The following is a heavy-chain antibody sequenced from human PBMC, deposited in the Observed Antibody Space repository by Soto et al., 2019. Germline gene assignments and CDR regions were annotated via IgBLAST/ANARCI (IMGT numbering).Heavy chain of an antibody. CDR2: IYWNDDK. Sequence: QITLKESGPTLVKPTQTLTLTCTFSGFSLSSGGVGVGWIRQPPGEALEWLAHIYWNDDKHYSPSLRSRLTISKDTSRNQVVLAMTDVDPEDTATYFCTHQSDEVPRRFDYWGQGSLVIVSS. CDR1: GFSLSSGGVG. CDR3: THQSDEVPRRFDY. J-gene: IGHJ4*02. V-gene: IGHV2-5*01. D-gene: IGHD2-2*01.